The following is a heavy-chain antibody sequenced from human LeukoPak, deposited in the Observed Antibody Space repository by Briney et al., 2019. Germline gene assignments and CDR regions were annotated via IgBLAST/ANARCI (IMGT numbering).Heavy chain of an antibody. V-gene: IGHV1-24*01. J-gene: IGHJ4*02. CDR1: GHTLSDLS. Sequence: ASVKVSCKVPGHTLSDLSMHWVRQAPGKGLEWMGGFDPENGKTVYAKKFQGRVTLTEDTSRDTGYMEVSSLRSEDTAVYYCGTKRWAAAGPIDFWGQGTLVTVSS. CDR2: FDPENGKT. CDR3: GTKRWAAAGPIDF. D-gene: IGHD6-13*01.